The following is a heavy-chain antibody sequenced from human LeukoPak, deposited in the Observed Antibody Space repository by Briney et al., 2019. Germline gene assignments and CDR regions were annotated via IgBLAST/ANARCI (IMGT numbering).Heavy chain of an antibody. CDR3: ARHLRTTFDS. J-gene: IGHJ4*02. Sequence: GASVKVSCKASGYTFISQDINWVRQATGQGPEWMGWMNPNSGNTGYAQKFQGRVTITRNTSISTAYMELSSLRSEDTAVYYCARHLRTTFDSWGQGTLVTVSS. D-gene: IGHD4-11*01. CDR1: GYTFISQD. CDR2: MNPNSGNT. V-gene: IGHV1-8*03.